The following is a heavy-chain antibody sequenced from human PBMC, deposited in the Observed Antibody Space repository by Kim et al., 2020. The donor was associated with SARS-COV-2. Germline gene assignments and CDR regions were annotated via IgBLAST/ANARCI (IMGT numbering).Heavy chain of an antibody. J-gene: IGHJ6*02. CDR2: TYYRSKWYN. CDR3: ARVYVDTAMVSYYYYYGMDV. V-gene: IGHV6-1*01. D-gene: IGHD5-18*01. CDR1: GDSVSSNSAA. Sequence: SQTLSLTCAISGDSVSSNSAAWNWIRQSPSRGLEWLGRTYYRSKWYNDYAVSVKSRITINPDTSKNQFSLQLNSVTPEDTAVYYCARVYVDTAMVSYYYYYGMDVWGQGTTVTVSS.